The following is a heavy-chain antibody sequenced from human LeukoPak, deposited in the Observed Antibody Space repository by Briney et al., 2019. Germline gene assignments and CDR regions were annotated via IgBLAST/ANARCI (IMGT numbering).Heavy chain of an antibody. CDR2: IYYSGST. D-gene: IGHD6-19*01. CDR3: ARVIAVAGAFNAFDI. CDR1: GGSISSYY. J-gene: IGHJ3*02. V-gene: IGHV4-59*01. Sequence: PSETLSLTCTVSGGSISSYYWSWIRQPPGKGLEWIGYIYYSGSTNYNPSLKSRDTISVDTSKNQFSLKLSSVTAADTAVYYCARVIAVAGAFNAFDIWGQGTMVTVSS.